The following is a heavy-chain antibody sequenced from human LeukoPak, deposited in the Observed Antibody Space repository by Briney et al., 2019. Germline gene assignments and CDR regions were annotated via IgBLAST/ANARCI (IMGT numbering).Heavy chain of an antibody. CDR2: ISSSGSTI. CDR3: ARGEVYFHR. J-gene: IGHJ1*01. Sequence: PGGSLRLSCAASGYTFSSYEMNWVRQAPGKGLEWVSYISSSGSTIYYADSVKGRFTISRDNAKNALYLQTNSLRAEDTAVYYCARGEVYFHRWGQGTLVTVSS. D-gene: IGHD1-26*01. V-gene: IGHV3-48*03. CDR1: GYTFSSYE.